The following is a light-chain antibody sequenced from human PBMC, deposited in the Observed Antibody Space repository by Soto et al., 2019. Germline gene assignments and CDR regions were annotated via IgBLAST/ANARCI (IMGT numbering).Light chain of an antibody. V-gene: IGKV1-39*01. J-gene: IGKJ1*01. CDR1: QSIYTH. Sequence: DIQMTQSPSSLSASVGDRVTITCRASQSIYTHLNWYQQKRGTAPKLLIYAASGLQSGVPSRFSGSGSGTDLPLTISSLQPEDFATYYCQQTYSTPQTFGQGTQVEIK. CDR2: AAS. CDR3: QQTYSTPQT.